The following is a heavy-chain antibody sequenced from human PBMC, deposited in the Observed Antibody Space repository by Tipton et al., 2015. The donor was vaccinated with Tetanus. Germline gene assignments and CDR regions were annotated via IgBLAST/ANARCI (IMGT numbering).Heavy chain of an antibody. CDR2: VDDSGST. J-gene: IGHJ4*02. D-gene: IGHD3-16*01. CDR3: ARIVRMGGFSFFDS. Sequence: TLSLTCAVYGGSLSRYYWTWIRQPPGKGLEWIGEVDDSGSTNYSPSLKSRVTISLDTSKNEFSLRLSSVTAADTAVYYCARIVRMGGFSFFDSWGLGTLVTVSS. CDR1: GGSLSRYY. V-gene: IGHV4-34*01.